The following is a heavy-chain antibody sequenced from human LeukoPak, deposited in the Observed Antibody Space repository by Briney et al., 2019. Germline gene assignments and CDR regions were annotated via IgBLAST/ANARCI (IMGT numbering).Heavy chain of an antibody. J-gene: IGHJ4*02. CDR1: GFTFSSYA. V-gene: IGHV3-23*01. D-gene: IGHD3-22*01. Sequence: GGSLRLSCAASGFTFSSYAMSWVRQAPGKGLEWVSAISGSGGSTYYADSVKGRFTISRDNSKNTLYLRMNSLRAEDTAVYYCAKVYYYDSSGYYYFDYWGQGTLVTVSS. CDR3: AKVYYYDSSGYYYFDY. CDR2: ISGSGGST.